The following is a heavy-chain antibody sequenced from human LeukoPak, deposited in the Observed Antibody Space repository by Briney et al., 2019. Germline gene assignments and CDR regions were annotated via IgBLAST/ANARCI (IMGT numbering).Heavy chain of an antibody. CDR2: INHSGST. J-gene: IGHJ6*04. D-gene: IGHD6-13*01. CDR1: GGSFSGYY. V-gene: IGHV4-34*01. CDR3: ASSEESSWFSTLLLDV. Sequence: PSETLSLTCAVYGGSFSGYYWSWIRQPPGKGLEWIWEINHSGSTTYNPSLKSRVTISVDTSKNQFSLKLSSVTAADTAVYYCASSEESSWFSTLLLDVWGKGTTVTVSS.